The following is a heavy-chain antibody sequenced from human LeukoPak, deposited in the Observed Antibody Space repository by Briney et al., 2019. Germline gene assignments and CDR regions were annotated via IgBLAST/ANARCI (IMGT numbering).Heavy chain of an antibody. Sequence: PGGSLRLSCGASGFIFSNFAMSWVRQAPGKELEWVSAISGSGGSTYYADSVKGRFTISRDISKNTLFLQMNSLRAEDTAVYYCAKGGAYYYVSSGYFDYWGQGALVTVSS. V-gene: IGHV3-23*01. CDR3: AKGGAYYYVSSGYFDY. CDR1: GFIFSNFA. D-gene: IGHD3-22*01. CDR2: ISGSGGST. J-gene: IGHJ4*02.